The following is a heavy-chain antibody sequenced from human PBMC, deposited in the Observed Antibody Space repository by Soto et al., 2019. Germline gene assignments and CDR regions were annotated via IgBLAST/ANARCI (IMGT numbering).Heavy chain of an antibody. J-gene: IGHJ3*02. V-gene: IGHV3-11*06. D-gene: IGHD3-10*01. CDR2: ISSGSSST. Sequence: QVQLVESGGGLVKPGGSLRLSCAASGFTFSDYFMTWIRQAPGKGLEWVSYISSGSSSTNYADSVKGRFTISRDNAKNSVYLQMSSLRAEDTAVYYCARPRGLGTDAFDIWGQGTMVTV. CDR3: ARPRGLGTDAFDI. CDR1: GFTFSDYF.